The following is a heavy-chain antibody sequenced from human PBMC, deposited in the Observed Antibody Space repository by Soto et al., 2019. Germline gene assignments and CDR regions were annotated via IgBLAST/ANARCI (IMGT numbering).Heavy chain of an antibody. J-gene: IGHJ6*02. CDR1: GLVFSSFW. CDR2: IKQDGSEK. CDR3: ARGHKGLEV. V-gene: IGHV3-7*01. Sequence: EVQLVESGGDFVQPGGSLRLSCEASGLVFSSFWMSWVRQAPGKGLEWVAYIKQDGSEKYYVDSVKGRFTISRDNPKSTLYLQMNNRRAEDTAVYYCARGHKGLEVWGQGTTVTVSS.